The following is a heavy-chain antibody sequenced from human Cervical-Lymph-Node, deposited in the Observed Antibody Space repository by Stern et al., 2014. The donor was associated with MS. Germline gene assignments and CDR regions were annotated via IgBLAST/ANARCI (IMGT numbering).Heavy chain of an antibody. CDR3: ARDQRGITIFGVVTDYYYLGMDV. Sequence: MQLVESGAEVKKPGASVKVSCKTSGYIFTGYYIHWVRQAPGQGLEWMAWLNPNTGGTKLAQKFQGSVTMSKDTSISTAYVELSSLTSDDTAVYYCARDQRGITIFGVVTDYYYLGMDVWGQGTTVTVSS. CDR1: GYIFTGYY. D-gene: IGHD3-3*01. J-gene: IGHJ6*02. CDR2: LNPNTGGT. V-gene: IGHV1-2*02.